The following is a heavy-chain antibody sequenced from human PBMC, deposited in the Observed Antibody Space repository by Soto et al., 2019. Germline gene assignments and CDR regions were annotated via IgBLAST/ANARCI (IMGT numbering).Heavy chain of an antibody. Sequence: QVQLVQSGAEVKKPGASVKVSCKASGYTLTSYAMHWVRQAPGQRLEWMGWINAGNGNTKYSQKFQGRVTITRDTSASTAYMELSSLRSEDTAVYYCARIKIDKTTVTTSVGAFDIWGQGTMVTVSS. D-gene: IGHD4-17*01. V-gene: IGHV1-3*01. CDR2: INAGNGNT. J-gene: IGHJ3*02. CDR3: ARIKIDKTTVTTSVGAFDI. CDR1: GYTLTSYA.